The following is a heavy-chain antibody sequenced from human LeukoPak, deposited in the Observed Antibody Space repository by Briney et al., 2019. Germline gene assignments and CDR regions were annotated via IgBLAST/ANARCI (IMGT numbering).Heavy chain of an antibody. Sequence: GESLKISCQGSGYSFSTYWIGWVRQIPGKGLEWMGIIYPGDSDTRYSPSFQGQVTISADKSIRTAYLQWSSLKASDTAMYYCARPHYDSSGYEFDYWGQGTLVTVSS. D-gene: IGHD3-22*01. CDR1: GYSFSTYW. CDR3: ARPHYDSSGYEFDY. CDR2: IYPGDSDT. V-gene: IGHV5-51*01. J-gene: IGHJ4*02.